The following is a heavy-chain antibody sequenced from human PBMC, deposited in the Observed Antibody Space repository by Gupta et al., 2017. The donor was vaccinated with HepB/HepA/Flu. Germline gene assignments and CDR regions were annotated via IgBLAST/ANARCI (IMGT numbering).Heavy chain of an antibody. J-gene: IGHJ4*02. Sequence: QVQLQQWGAGLLKPSETLSLTCAGYGGYFSGYYWSWIRQPPGKGLEWIGEINHSGSTNYNPSLKSRVTISVDTSKNQLSLKMSSVTAADTAVYYCARVTSVLRVLEWGAKRFVGYFDYWGQGTLVTVSS. D-gene: IGHD3-3*01. V-gene: IGHV4-34*01. CDR2: INHSGST. CDR3: ARVTSVLRVLEWGAKRFVGYFDY. CDR1: GGYFSGYY.